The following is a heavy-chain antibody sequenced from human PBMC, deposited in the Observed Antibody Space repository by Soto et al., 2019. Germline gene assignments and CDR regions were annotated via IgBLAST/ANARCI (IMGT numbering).Heavy chain of an antibody. D-gene: IGHD3-16*01. V-gene: IGHV1-69*18. CDR1: GGSFTSND. J-gene: IGHJ4*02. Sequence: QVHLVQSGAEVKKPGSSVKVSCKDSGGSFTSNDISWVRQAPGQGLEWMGTVLPILGTTNYAQKFKGRVTMPADESTSTAYMELTSLRSEDTAVYYCARDRALIGFDHWGQGSLVTV. CDR2: VLPILGTT. CDR3: ARDRALIGFDH.